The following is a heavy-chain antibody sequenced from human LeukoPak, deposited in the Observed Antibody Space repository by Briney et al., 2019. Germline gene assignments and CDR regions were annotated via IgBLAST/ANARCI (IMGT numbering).Heavy chain of an antibody. CDR1: GGSISSYY. J-gene: IGHJ6*03. Sequence: SETLSLTCTVSGGSISSYYWSWIRQPAGKGLEWIGRIYNSGSTNYNPSLKSRVTMSVDTSKNQFSLNLSSVTAADTAVYYCARDGYGDYGDWYYHYYMDVWGKGTTVTVSS. V-gene: IGHV4-4*07. D-gene: IGHD4-17*01. CDR2: IYNSGST. CDR3: ARDGYGDYGDWYYHYYMDV.